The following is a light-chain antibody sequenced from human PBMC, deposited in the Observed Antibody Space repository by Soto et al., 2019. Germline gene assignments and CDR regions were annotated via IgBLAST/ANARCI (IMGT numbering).Light chain of an antibody. CDR2: GAS. Sequence: VLTQYPGTLSLSPGARATLSCWASQSGTSNYLAWYQHKPGQAPRLLIYGASNRSTGIPDRFRGSWSGTDFTLTISMLEPEDFAVYYWRQYYQYGTSPWTFGQGTKVEIK. J-gene: IGKJ1*01. CDR1: QSGTSNY. CDR3: RQYYQYGTSPWT. V-gene: IGKV3-20*01.